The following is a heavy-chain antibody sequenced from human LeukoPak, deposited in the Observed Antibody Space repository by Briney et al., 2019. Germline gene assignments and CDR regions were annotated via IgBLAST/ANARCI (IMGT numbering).Heavy chain of an antibody. CDR3: ATTLGYCSSTSCFDY. V-gene: IGHV3-21*01. CDR1: GFTFSSYS. J-gene: IGHJ4*02. D-gene: IGHD2-2*03. Sequence: GRSLRLSCAASGFTFSSYSMNWVRQAPGKGLEWVSSISSSSSYIYYADSVKGRFTISRDNAKNSLYLQMNSLRAEDTAVYYCATTLGYCSSTSCFDYWGQGTLVTVSS. CDR2: ISSSSSYI.